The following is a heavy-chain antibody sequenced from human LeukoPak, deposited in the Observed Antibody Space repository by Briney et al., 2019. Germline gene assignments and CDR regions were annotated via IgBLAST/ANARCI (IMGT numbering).Heavy chain of an antibody. J-gene: IGHJ4*02. CDR2: IRYDGSNK. CDR3: AKEATYYYDSSGLDY. V-gene: IGHV3-30*02. D-gene: IGHD3-22*01. CDR1: GFTFSSYG. Sequence: GGPLRLSCAASGFTFSSYGMHWVRQAPGKGLEWVAFIRYDGSNKYYADSVKGRFTISRDNSKNTLYLQMNSLRAEDTAVYYCAKEATYYYDSSGLDYWGQGTLVTVSS.